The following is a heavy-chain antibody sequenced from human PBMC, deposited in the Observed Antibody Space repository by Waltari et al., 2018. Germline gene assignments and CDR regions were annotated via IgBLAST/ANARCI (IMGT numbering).Heavy chain of an antibody. CDR3: ARMGATVLKSIDF. V-gene: IGHV3-7*03. CDR1: GFTFRDYW. CDR2: IKQDGSDQ. J-gene: IGHJ4*02. D-gene: IGHD2-21*02. Sequence: EVQLVESGGGLVQPGGSLRLPCEGSGFTFRDYWMHWVRQAPNMGLEWVATIKQDGSDQYYVDHVKGRFTISRDNAKNSVHLRMDSLRAEDTAFYYCARMGATVLKSIDFWGQGTLVTVSS.